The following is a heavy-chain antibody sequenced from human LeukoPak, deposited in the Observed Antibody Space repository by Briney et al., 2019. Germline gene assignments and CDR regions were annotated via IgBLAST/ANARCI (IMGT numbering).Heavy chain of an antibody. V-gene: IGHV3-48*01. CDR1: GFTSSSYS. J-gene: IGHJ4*02. D-gene: IGHD2-2*01. CDR3: ARDSSTYAGPPDY. CDR2: IGAAGSTI. Sequence: GGSLRLSCAASGFTSSSYSMNWVRQAPGKGLEWVSYIGAAGSTIYYADSVKGRFTISRDNAKNSLFLQMNSLRAEDTAVYYCARDSSTYAGPPDYWGQGTLVTVSS.